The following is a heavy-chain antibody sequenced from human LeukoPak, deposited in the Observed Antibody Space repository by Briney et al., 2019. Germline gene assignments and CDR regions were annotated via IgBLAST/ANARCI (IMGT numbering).Heavy chain of an antibody. V-gene: IGHV1-3*01. Sequence: ASVKVSCKASGYTLGSYALYWVRQAPGQTLECMGWISPGNGNTEYSQKLQDRVTITRDTSANTAYMELSSLRSEDTAVYYCARCDYYGSGTYYNVGHLYNMDVWGKGTTVTVSS. CDR1: GYTLGSYA. CDR3: ARCDYYGSGTYYNVGHLYNMDV. CDR2: ISPGNGNT. D-gene: IGHD3-10*01. J-gene: IGHJ6*04.